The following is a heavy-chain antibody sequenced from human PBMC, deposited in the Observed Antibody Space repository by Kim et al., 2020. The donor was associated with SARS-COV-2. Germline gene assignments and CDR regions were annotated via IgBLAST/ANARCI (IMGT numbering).Heavy chain of an antibody. Sequence: GGSLRLSCAASGFTFSSHWMHWVRQAPGKGLVWVSRINSDGNTISYADSVKGRFTISRDNAKNTLYLQMNSLRAEDTAVYYCARRQFTSGWYYFDYCGQG. V-gene: IGHV3-74*01. CDR2: INSDGNTI. CDR1: GFTFSSHW. CDR3: ARRQFTSGWYYFDY. J-gene: IGHJ4*02. D-gene: IGHD6-19*01.